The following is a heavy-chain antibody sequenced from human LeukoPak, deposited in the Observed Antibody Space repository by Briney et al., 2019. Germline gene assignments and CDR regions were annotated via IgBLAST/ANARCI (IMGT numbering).Heavy chain of an antibody. V-gene: IGHV3-53*01. D-gene: IGHD2-2*01. CDR3: AKKGPRDFVVVPAAILNFDY. J-gene: IGHJ4*02. CDR1: GFTVSSHY. CDR2: IYSDGST. Sequence: GGSLRLSCAASGFTVSSHYMTWVRQAPGKGLEWVSVIYSDGSTYYADSVKGRFTISRDNSKNTLYLQMNSLRAEDTAVYHCAKKGPRDFVVVPAAILNFDYWGQGTLVTVSS.